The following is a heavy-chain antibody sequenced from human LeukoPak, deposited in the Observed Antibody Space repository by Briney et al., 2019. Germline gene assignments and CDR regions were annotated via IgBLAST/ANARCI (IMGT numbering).Heavy chain of an antibody. J-gene: IGHJ4*02. V-gene: IGHV3-30*03. Sequence: GGSLRLSCAASEFTFSTYGMHWVRQAPGKGLEWVAVISYDGSYKFYADSVKGRFTISRDNSKSTLYLQMNSLRAEDTAVYYCATDRYSGLKTIDYSGQGTLVTVSS. CDR2: ISYDGSYK. D-gene: IGHD1-26*01. CDR3: ATDRYSGLKTIDY. CDR1: EFTFSTYG.